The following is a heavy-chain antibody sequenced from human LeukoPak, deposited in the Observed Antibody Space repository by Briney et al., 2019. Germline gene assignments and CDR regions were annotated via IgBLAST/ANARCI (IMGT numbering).Heavy chain of an antibody. J-gene: IGHJ4*02. D-gene: IGHD4-23*01. Sequence: SETLSLTCTVSGGSISSSGYYWGWIRQPPGKGLEWIGSIYYGGSTYYNPSLKSRVTISVDTSKNQFSLKLISVTAADTAVYYCARMTLKYGGSDYWGQGTLVTVSS. CDR1: GGSISSSGYY. CDR3: ARMTLKYGGSDY. CDR2: IYYGGST. V-gene: IGHV4-39*07.